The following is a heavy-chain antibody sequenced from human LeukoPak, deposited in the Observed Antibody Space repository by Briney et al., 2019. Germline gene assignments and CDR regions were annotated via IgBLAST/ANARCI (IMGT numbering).Heavy chain of an antibody. CDR2: ISGSGGST. Sequence: GGSLRLSCAASGFTFSSYAMSWVRQAPGKGLEWVSAISGSGGSTYYADSVKGRFTISRDNSRNTLYLQMNSLGAEDTAVYYCAKLGMRYCSGGSCHQGDYWGQGTLVTVSS. CDR3: AKLGMRYCSGGSCHQGDY. J-gene: IGHJ4*02. D-gene: IGHD2-15*01. CDR1: GFTFSSYA. V-gene: IGHV3-23*01.